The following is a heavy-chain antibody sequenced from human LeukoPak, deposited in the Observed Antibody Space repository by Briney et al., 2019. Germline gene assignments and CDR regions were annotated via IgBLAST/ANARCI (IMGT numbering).Heavy chain of an antibody. CDR1: GGTFSSYG. D-gene: IGHD5-18*01. CDR3: ARISYVDTVIDY. J-gene: IGHJ4*02. V-gene: IGHV1-69*13. Sequence: SVKVSCKASGGTFSSYGISWVRQAPGQGLEWMGGIIPIFGTTKYAQEFQGRVTITADESTNTVYVELSSLRSEDTAVYYCARISYVDTVIDYWGQGTLVTVSS. CDR2: IIPIFGTT.